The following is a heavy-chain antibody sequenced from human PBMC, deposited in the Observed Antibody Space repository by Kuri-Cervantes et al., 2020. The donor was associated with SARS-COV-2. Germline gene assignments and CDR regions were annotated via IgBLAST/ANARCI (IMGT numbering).Heavy chain of an antibody. V-gene: IGHV3-30*03. Sequence: GESLKISCAASGFTFSSYGMHWVRQAPGKGLEWVAVISYDGSNKYYADSVKGRFTISRDNSKNTLYLQMNSLRAEDTAVYYCARQGANLDYWGQGTLVTVSS. CDR2: ISYDGSNK. J-gene: IGHJ4*02. CDR1: GFTFSSYG. D-gene: IGHD5-12*01. CDR3: ARQGANLDY.